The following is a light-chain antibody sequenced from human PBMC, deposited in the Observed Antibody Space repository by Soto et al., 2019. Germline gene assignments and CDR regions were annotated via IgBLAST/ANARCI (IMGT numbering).Light chain of an antibody. V-gene: IGKV3-11*01. CDR2: DAS. J-gene: IGKJ5*01. CDR1: QSVSSY. CDR3: QQRSNWPAIT. Sequence: EIVLTQSPAILSMSPGERATLSCRASQSVSSYLAWYQQKPGQAPRLLIYDASNRATGIPARFSGSGSGTDFTLTISSLEPEDFAVYYCQQRSNWPAITFGQGTRWRL.